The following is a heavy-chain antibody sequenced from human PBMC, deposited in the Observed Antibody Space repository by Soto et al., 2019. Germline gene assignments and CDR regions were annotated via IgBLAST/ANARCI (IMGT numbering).Heavy chain of an antibody. D-gene: IGHD3-10*01. Sequence: ASRNSSCDASGYTFSSYGISWERQAPGQGLEWMGWISAYNGNTNYAQKLQGRVTMTTDTSTSTAYMELRSLRSDDTAVYYCARHYGSGSYLGSYFDYWGQGTLVTVSS. CDR2: ISAYNGNT. J-gene: IGHJ4*02. CDR3: ARHYGSGSYLGSYFDY. CDR1: GYTFSSYG. V-gene: IGHV1-18*01.